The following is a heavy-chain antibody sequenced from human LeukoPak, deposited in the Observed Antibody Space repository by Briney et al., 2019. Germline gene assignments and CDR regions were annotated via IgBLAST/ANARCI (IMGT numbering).Heavy chain of an antibody. D-gene: IGHD3-16*01. CDR3: ARVGGGIYYYYYMDV. CDR1: GGSVSGYY. J-gene: IGHJ6*03. CDR2: MYYSGSP. V-gene: IGHV4-59*02. Sequence: SETLSLTCTVSGGSVSGYYWSWIRQPPGKGLEWIGYMYYSGSPNYNPSLKSRVTISIDTSEKQFSLKLRSVTAADAAVYYCARVGGGIYYYYYMDVWGKGTTVTVSS.